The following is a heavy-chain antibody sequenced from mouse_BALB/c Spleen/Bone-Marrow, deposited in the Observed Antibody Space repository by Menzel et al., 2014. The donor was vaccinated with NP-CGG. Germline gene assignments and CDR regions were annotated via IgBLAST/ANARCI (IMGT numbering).Heavy chain of an antibody. Sequence: EVMLVESGGGLVQPGGSLKLSCAASGFDFSRYWMSWVRQAPGKGLEWIGEINPGSNTINYRPSLKDKFIISRDNAKNTLYLQMSKVRSEDTALYYCARLGYYGWFAYWAKGLWSLSLQ. CDR3: ARLGYYGWFAY. V-gene: IGHV4-1*02. J-gene: IGHJ3*01. CDR1: GFDFSRYW. D-gene: IGHD2-3*01. CDR2: INPGSNTI.